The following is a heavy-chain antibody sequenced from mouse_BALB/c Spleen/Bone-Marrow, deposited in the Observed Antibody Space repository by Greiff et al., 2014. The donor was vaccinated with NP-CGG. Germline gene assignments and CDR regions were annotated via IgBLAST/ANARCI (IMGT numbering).Heavy chain of an antibody. V-gene: IGHV1-55*01. Sequence: QVQLQQSGAEVVKPGHSVKLSCKASGYNFTSYWIKWGMLRPGQGLEWIGDIYPGSGSTNYNEKFESKATLTVDTSSTTANMQLRSLAYEDSALYYCAIWDYYGAGFVYWGQGTLVTVSA. CDR2: IYPGSGST. CDR3: AIWDYYGAGFVY. CDR1: GYNFTSYW. J-gene: IGHJ3*01. D-gene: IGHD1-1*01.